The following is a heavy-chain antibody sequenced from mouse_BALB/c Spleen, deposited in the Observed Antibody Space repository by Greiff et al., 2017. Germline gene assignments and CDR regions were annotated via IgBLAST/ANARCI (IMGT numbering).Heavy chain of an antibody. CDR2: INPSTGYT. CDR3: ARWNYGNYFYAMDY. Sequence: QVQLQQSGAELAKPGASVKMSCKASGYTFTSYWMHWVKQRPGQGLEWIGYINPSTGYTEYNQKFKDKATLTADKSSSTAYMQLSSLTSEDSAVYYCARWNYGNYFYAMDYWGQGTSVTVSS. V-gene: IGHV1-7*01. J-gene: IGHJ4*01. CDR1: GYTFTSYW. D-gene: IGHD2-1*01.